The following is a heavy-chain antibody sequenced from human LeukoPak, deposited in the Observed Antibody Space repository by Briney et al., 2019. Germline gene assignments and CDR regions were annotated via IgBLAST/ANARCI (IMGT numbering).Heavy chain of an antibody. V-gene: IGHV1-24*01. CDR2: FDPEDGET. CDR1: GYTLTELS. J-gene: IGHJ6*02. CDR3: ATDTGEENRQLDYYGMDV. Sequence: GASVKVSCKVSGYTLTELSMHWVRQAPGKGLEWMGGFDPEDGETIYAQKFQGRVTMTEDTSTDTAYMELSSLRSEDTAVYYCATDTGEENRQLDYYGMDVWGQGPTVTVSS. D-gene: IGHD6-13*01.